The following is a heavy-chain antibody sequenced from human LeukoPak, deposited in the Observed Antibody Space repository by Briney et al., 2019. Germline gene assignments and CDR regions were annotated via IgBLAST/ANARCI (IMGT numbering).Heavy chain of an antibody. CDR3: ARGVTGWDVADTKYYYSGMDV. J-gene: IGHJ6*02. CDR2: SIPILGRA. Sequence: ASVKVSCKASGGTFSSYAIIWVRQAPGQGLEGVGRSIPILGRANYSQKFEGRVTITADKSTSTAYLELSSLRSEDTAVYYCARGVTGWDVADTKYYYSGMDVWGQGPTVPVSS. D-gene: IGHD2-15*01. CDR1: GGTFSSYA. V-gene: IGHV1-69*04.